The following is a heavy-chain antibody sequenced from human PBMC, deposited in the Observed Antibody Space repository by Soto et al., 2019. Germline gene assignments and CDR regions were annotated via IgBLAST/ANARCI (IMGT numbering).Heavy chain of an antibody. CDR2: IYSGGST. CDR1: GFTFSTKY. D-gene: IGHD3-16*01. J-gene: IGHJ4*02. V-gene: IGHV3-66*01. CDR3: ARDPWAADY. Sequence: EVQLVESGGGLVQPGGSLRLSCAASGFTFSTKYMSWVRQAPGKGLEWVSVIYSGGSTVYADSVRGRFTISRDNSKNTVNLQMTSLRADDTAVYYCARDPWAADYWGQGTLVTVSS.